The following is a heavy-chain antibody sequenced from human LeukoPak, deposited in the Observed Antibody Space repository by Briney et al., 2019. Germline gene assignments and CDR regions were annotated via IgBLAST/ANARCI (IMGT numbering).Heavy chain of an antibody. CDR1: GGSISSGSYY. CDR3: ARDGAYSWEWFDP. D-gene: IGHD2-15*01. V-gene: IGHV4-61*02. J-gene: IGHJ5*02. CDR2: IYTSGST. Sequence: SQTLSLTCTVSGGSISSGSYYWSWIRQPAGKGLEWIGRIYTSGSTNYNPSLKSRVTISVDTSKNQFSLKLSSVTAADTAVYYCARDGAYSWEWFDPWGQGTLVTVSS.